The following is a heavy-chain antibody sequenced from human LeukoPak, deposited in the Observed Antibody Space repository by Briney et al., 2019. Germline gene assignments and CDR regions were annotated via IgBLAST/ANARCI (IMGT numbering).Heavy chain of an antibody. J-gene: IGHJ4*02. CDR2: INHSGST. CDR1: GGSFSGYY. CDR3: ARGPRRGYSYGYCLY. D-gene: IGHD5-18*01. Sequence: PSETLSLTCAVYGGSFSGYYWSWIRQPPGKGLEWIGEINHSGSTNYNPSLKSRVTISVDTSKNQFSLKLSSVTAADTAMYYCARGPRRGYSYGYCLYWGQGTLVTVSS. V-gene: IGHV4-34*01.